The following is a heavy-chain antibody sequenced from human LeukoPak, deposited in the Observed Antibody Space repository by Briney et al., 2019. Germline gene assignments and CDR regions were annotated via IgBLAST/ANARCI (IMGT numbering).Heavy chain of an antibody. CDR1: GGSISSYY. CDR3: ARDWVTVANRDYYYYYMDV. Sequence: PSETLSLTCTVSGGSISSYYWSWIRQPAGKGLEWIGRIYTSGSTNYNPSLKSRVTMSVDTSKNQFSLKLSSVTAADTAVYYCARDWVTVANRDYYYYYMDVWGKGTTVTISS. D-gene: IGHD4-23*01. V-gene: IGHV4-4*07. CDR2: IYTSGST. J-gene: IGHJ6*03.